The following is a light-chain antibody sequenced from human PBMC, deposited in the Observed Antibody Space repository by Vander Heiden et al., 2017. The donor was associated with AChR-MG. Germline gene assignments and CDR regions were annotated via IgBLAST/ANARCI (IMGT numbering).Light chain of an antibody. CDR2: GAS. CDR3: QQDNNWPPYT. CDR1: QSVSSN. J-gene: IGKJ2*01. Sequence: EIVMTQSPAPLSVSPGESATLSCRASQSVSSNLAWYQQKHGQATRLLIYGASTRATGSPARLSGSGSGTEFTLTISSLQSEDFAVYYCQQDNNWPPYTFGQGTKLEIK. V-gene: IGKV3-15*01.